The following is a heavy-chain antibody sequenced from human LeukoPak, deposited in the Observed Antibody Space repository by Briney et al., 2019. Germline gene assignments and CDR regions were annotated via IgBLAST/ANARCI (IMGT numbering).Heavy chain of an antibody. CDR1: GFTFDDYA. Sequence: GGSLRLSXAASGFTFDDYAMHWVRQAPGKGVEWVSHISGDGGSTYYADSVKGRFTISRDNSKNSLYLQMNSLRTEDTALYYCAKGQYYDILTGYFDYWGQGTLVTVSS. V-gene: IGHV3-43*02. J-gene: IGHJ4*02. CDR2: ISGDGGST. CDR3: AKGQYYDILTGYFDY. D-gene: IGHD3-9*01.